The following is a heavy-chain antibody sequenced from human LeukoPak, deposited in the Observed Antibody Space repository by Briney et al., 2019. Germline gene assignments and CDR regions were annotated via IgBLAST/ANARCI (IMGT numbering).Heavy chain of an antibody. CDR1: GGSFSGYY. D-gene: IGHD6-19*01. CDR3: ARGGRYSSGWYWWN. CDR2: INHSGST. J-gene: IGHJ4*02. Sequence: PSETLSLTCAVYGGSFSGYYWSWIRQPPGKGLEWIGEINHSGSTNYNPSLKSRVTISVDTSKNQFSLKLSSVTAADTAVYYCARGGRYSSGWYWWNWGQGTLVTVSS. V-gene: IGHV4-34*01.